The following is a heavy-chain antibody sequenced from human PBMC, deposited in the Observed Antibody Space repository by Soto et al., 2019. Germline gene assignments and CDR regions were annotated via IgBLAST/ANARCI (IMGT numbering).Heavy chain of an antibody. J-gene: IGHJ6*02. CDR2: SNAGNGNT. Sequence: ASVKVSCKASGYTFTTYSMHCVRQAPGQRLEWMGWSNAGNGNTQYSQDFQGRVTISRDTSASTAYMELSTLISEDTAVYYCARDGGLGMDVWGQGTTVTVSS. CDR1: GYTFTTYS. CDR3: ARDGGLGMDV. D-gene: IGHD3-16*01. V-gene: IGHV1-3*02.